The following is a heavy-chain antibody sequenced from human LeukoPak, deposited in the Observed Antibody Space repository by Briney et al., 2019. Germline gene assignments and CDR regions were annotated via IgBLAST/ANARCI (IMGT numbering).Heavy chain of an antibody. V-gene: IGHV3-49*04. J-gene: IGHJ4*02. CDR1: GFTFSSYS. Sequence: GGSLRLSCAASGFTFSSYSMNWARQAPGKGLEWVGFIRSKAYGGTTEYAASVKGRFTISRDDSKSIAYLQMNSLKTEDTAVYYCTRDYYDSRDFDYWGQGTLVTVSS. CDR3: TRDYYDSRDFDY. CDR2: IRSKAYGGTT. D-gene: IGHD3-22*01.